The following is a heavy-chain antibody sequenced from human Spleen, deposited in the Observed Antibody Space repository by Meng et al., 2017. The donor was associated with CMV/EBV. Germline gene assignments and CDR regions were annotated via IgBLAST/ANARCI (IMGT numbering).Heavy chain of an antibody. J-gene: IGHJ6*02. Sequence: ASVKVSCKASNYPFTGYGISWVRQAPGQGLEWMGWSNPKSGGTHYAQKFQARVTMTRDTSISTGYMELSRLRSDDSAVYYCARVLKSEFLDYYHAMDGWGQGTTVTVSS. D-gene: IGHD3-3*01. CDR2: SNPKSGGT. V-gene: IGHV1-2*02. CDR1: NYPFTGYG. CDR3: ARVLKSEFLDYYHAMDG.